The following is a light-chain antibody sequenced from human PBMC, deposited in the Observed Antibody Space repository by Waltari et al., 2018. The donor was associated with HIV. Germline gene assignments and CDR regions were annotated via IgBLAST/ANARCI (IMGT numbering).Light chain of an antibody. V-gene: IGLV1-40*01. J-gene: IGLJ3*02. CDR2: GNT. Sequence: QSVLTQPPSVSGAPGQRVTISCTGSSSNIGAGYDVHWYQQLPGTAPKLLIHGNTTRPSGVPDRFSGSKSGPSASLAITGLQAEDEADYYCQSYDSSLSGSVFGGGTKLTVL. CDR1: SSNIGAGYD. CDR3: QSYDSSLSGSV.